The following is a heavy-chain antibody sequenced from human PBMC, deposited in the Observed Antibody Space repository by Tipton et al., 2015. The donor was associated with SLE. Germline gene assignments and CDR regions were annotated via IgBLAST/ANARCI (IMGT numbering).Heavy chain of an antibody. CDR2: INHSGST. V-gene: IGHV4-34*01. J-gene: IGHJ4*02. Sequence: LRLSCAVYGGSFSGYYWSWIRQPPGKGLEWIGEINHSGSTNYNPSLKSRVTISVDTSTNQFSLKLSSVPAADTAVYYCARELRAGYCDYWGQGTLVTVSS. CDR1: GGSFSGYY. CDR3: ARELRAGYCDY. D-gene: IGHD3-10*01.